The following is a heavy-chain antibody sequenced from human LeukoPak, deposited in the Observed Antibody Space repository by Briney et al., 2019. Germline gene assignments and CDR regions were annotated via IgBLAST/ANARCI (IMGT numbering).Heavy chain of an antibody. CDR2: IYPGNSDT. J-gene: IGHJ4*02. CDR1: GYILTNNW. CDR3: ALRDVDAFSFDY. Sequence: GESLKISCKISGYILTNNWIGWVRQVPGKGLEWMGLIYPGNSDTRYSPSFQGQVTISADKSISTAYLQWSSLKASDTAMYYCALRDVDAFSFDYWGQGTLVTVSS. D-gene: IGHD5-12*01. V-gene: IGHV5-51*01.